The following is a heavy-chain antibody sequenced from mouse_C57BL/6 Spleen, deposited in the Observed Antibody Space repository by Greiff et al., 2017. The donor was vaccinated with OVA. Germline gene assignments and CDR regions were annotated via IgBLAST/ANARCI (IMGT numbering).Heavy chain of an antibody. Sequence: QVQLQQPGAELVKPGASVKLSCKASGYTFTSYWMQWVKQRPGQGLEWIGEIDPSDSYTNSNQKFKGKASLTVDTSSSTAYMQLSSLTSEDSAVYYCASDGNSGYWFAYWGQGTLVTVSA. J-gene: IGHJ3*01. CDR2: IDPSDSYT. CDR1: GYTFTSYW. D-gene: IGHD1-1*01. CDR3: ASDGNSGYWFAY. V-gene: IGHV1-50*01.